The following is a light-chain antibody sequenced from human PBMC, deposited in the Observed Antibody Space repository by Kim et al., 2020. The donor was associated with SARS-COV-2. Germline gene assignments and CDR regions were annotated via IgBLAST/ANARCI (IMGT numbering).Light chain of an antibody. Sequence: LSPGERATLSCRASQSVSSSDLGCYQQKPDQAQRLLIYGATTRATGIPDRCSGRGSGKDFTLTISRLEHEYFAVFYCQKYGSTWTFGQGTKVDIK. V-gene: IGKV3-20*01. J-gene: IGKJ1*01. CDR2: GAT. CDR1: QSVSSSD. CDR3: QKYGSTWT.